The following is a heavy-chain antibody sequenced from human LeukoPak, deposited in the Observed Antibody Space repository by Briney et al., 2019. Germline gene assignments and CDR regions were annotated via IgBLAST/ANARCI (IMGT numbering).Heavy chain of an antibody. J-gene: IGHJ4*02. CDR1: GFTVSSNY. D-gene: IGHD5-12*01. V-gene: IGHV3-66*02. CDR3: ARDSGVDIVASY. CDR2: IYSGGST. Sequence: HPGGSLRLSCAASGFTVSSNYMSWVRQAPGKGLEWVSAIYSGGSTYYADSVKGRFTISRDNSKNTLHLQMNSLRAEDTAVYYCARDSGVDIVASYWGQGTLVTVSS.